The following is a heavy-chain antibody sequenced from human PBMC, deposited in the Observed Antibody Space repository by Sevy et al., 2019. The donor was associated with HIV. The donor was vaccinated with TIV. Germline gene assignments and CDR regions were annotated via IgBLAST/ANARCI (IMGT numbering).Heavy chain of an antibody. CDR3: KRVYEITWNGHYFDY. J-gene: IGHJ4*02. D-gene: IGHD1-1*01. Sequence: GGSLRLSCAASGFTFSSYWMNWVRQAPGKGLVWVSRLSSDGSTTIYADSVKGRFTISRDNAKNTLYLQINSQRAEVTAVYYCKRVYEITWNGHYFDYWGQGTLVTVSS. CDR2: LSSDGSTT. CDR1: GFTFSSYW. V-gene: IGHV3-74*01.